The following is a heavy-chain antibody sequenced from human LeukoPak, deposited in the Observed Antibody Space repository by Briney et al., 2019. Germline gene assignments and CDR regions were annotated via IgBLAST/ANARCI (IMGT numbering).Heavy chain of an antibody. Sequence: GGSLRLSCAASGFTFSDYYMSWIRQAPGKGLEWVSYISSSGSTIYYADSVKGRFTISRDNAKNSLYLQMNSLRAEDTAVYYCARVDYCTNGVCYTGAIDYWGQGTLVTVSS. V-gene: IGHV3-11*04. J-gene: IGHJ4*02. CDR2: ISSSGSTI. CDR1: GFTFSDYY. D-gene: IGHD2-8*01. CDR3: ARVDYCTNGVCYTGAIDY.